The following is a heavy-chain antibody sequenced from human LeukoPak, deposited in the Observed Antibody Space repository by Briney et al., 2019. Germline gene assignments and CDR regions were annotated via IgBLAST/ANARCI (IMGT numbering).Heavy chain of an antibody. CDR2: IYYSGST. J-gene: IGHJ4*02. D-gene: IGHD3-10*01. CDR1: GGSISSSSYY. Sequence: PSETLSLTCTVSGGSISSSSYYWGWIRQPPGKGLEWIGSIYYSGSTYYNPSLKSRVTISVDTSKNQFSLKLSSVTAADTAVYYCARHFKGQSMVRGVRTPFDYWGQGTLVTVSS. V-gene: IGHV4-39*01. CDR3: ARHFKGQSMVRGVRTPFDY.